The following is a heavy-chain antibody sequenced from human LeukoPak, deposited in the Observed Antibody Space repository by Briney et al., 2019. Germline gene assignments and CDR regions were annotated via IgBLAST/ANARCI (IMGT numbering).Heavy chain of an antibody. D-gene: IGHD6-6*01. Sequence: GESLKISCKGSGFTFTSHWSGWVRQMPGKGLEWVGIIYPGDSDTRYSPSFQGQVTISADRSISTAYLQWSSLTASDSATYYCARLATLARWDSSYFYMDVWGKGATVTVSS. CDR3: ARLATLARWDSSYFYMDV. CDR2: IYPGDSDT. J-gene: IGHJ6*03. V-gene: IGHV5-51*01. CDR1: GFTFTSHW.